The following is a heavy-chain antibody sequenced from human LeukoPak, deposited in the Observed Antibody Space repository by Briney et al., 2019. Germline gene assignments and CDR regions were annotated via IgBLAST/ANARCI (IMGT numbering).Heavy chain of an antibody. CDR1: GDSITSNY. J-gene: IGHJ4*02. Sequence: NPSETLSLTCTVSGDSITSNYWTWIRQPPGKGLEWIGYLHYRGNTNHNSSLKSRVTFSLDTSKNQFSLKLSSVTAADTAIYYCARDSSTSQTNLFDYWGQGTLVTVSS. CDR2: LHYRGNT. D-gene: IGHD6-6*01. V-gene: IGHV4-59*01. CDR3: ARDSSTSQTNLFDY.